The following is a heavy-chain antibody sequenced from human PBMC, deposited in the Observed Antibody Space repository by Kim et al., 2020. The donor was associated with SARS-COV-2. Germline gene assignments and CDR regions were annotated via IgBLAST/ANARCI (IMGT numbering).Heavy chain of an antibody. CDR1: GFTFSSYG. V-gene: IGHV3-33*01. J-gene: IGHJ6*02. CDR3: ARDSQFGELSYYYYGMDV. D-gene: IGHD3-10*01. CDR2: IWYDGSNK. Sequence: GGSLRLSCAASGFTFSSYGMHWVRQAPGKGLEWVAVIWYDGSNKYYADSVKGRFTISRDNSKNTLYLQMNSLRAEDTAVYYCARDSQFGELSYYYYGMDVWGQGTTVTVSS.